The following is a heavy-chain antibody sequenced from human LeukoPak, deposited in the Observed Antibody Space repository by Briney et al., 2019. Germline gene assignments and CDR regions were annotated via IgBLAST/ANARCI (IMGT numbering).Heavy chain of an antibody. D-gene: IGHD6-13*01. V-gene: IGHV4-59*01. CDR3: ARGQLIAAPRPNYFDY. Sequence: SETLSLTCSVSGGSISSYYWTWIRQPPGKGLEWIGYIFYSGSTNYNPSLKSRVTISVDTSKNQFSLKLSSVTAADTAVYYRARGQLIAAPRPNYFDYWGQGTLVTVSS. CDR1: GGSISSYY. J-gene: IGHJ4*02. CDR2: IFYSGST.